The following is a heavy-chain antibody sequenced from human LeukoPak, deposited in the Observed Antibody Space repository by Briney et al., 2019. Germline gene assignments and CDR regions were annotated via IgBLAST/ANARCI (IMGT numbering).Heavy chain of an antibody. J-gene: IGHJ4*02. CDR2: ISAYSGNT. Sequence: ASVKVSCKASGYTFTSYGISWVRQAPGQGLEWMGWISAYSGNTNYAQKLQGRVTMTTDTSTSTAYMELRSLRSDDTAVYYCARDGPLYDSGVYYYLPLDSGGQGTLVTVSS. CDR3: ARDGPLYDSGVYYYLPLDS. V-gene: IGHV1-18*01. CDR1: GYTFTSYG. D-gene: IGHD3-22*01.